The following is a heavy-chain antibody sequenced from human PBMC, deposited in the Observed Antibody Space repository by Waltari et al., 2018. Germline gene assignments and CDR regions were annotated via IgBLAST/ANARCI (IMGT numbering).Heavy chain of an antibody. Sequence: QVQLVQSGAEVQKPGASVKVSCKASGYTFTGYYMHWVRQAPGQGLEWMGRINPNSGGTTYAQKFQGMVTMTRDTSISTAYMELSRLRSDDTAVYYCARDGLDSSGLRWGQGTLVTVSS. CDR1: GYTFTGYY. D-gene: IGHD3-22*01. CDR3: ARDGLDSSGLR. V-gene: IGHV1-2*06. CDR2: INPNSGGT. J-gene: IGHJ4*02.